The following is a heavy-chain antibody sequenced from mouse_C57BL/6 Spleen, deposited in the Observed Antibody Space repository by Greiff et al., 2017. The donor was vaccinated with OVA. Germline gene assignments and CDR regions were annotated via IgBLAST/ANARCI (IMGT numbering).Heavy chain of an antibody. V-gene: IGHV1-50*01. CDR1: GYTFTSYW. CDR3: ARRGTTVVAPYYYAMDY. D-gene: IGHD1-1*01. CDR2: IDPSDSYT. Sequence: QVQLQQPGAELVKPGASVKLSCKASGYTFTSYWMQWVEQRPGQGLEWIGEIDPSDSYTNYNQKFKGKATLTVDTSSSTAYMQLSSLTSEDSAVYYCARRGTTVVAPYYYAMDYWGQGTSVTVSS. J-gene: IGHJ4*01.